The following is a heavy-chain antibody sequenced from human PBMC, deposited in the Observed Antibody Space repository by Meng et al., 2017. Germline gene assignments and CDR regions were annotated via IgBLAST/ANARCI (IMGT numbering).Heavy chain of an antibody. J-gene: IGHJ4*02. CDR1: GFTFSSYA. D-gene: IGHD3-22*01. Sequence: GGSLRLSCAAFGFTFSSYAMHWVRQAPGKGLEWVAVISYDGSNKYYADSVKGRFTISRDNSKDTLYLQMNSLRAEDTAVYYCARDQVDYYDSSGYSDYWGQGTLVTVSS. CDR2: ISYDGSNK. CDR3: ARDQVDYYDSSGYSDY. V-gene: IGHV3-30*04.